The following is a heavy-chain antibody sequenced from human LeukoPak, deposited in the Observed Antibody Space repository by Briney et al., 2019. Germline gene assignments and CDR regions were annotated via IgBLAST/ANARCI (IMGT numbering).Heavy chain of an antibody. V-gene: IGHV3-15*07. Sequence: PGVSLTLSCLGSGFIFSNAWMNWVRQAPGKGREWVGRIKSKVDGETIDYAAPRKSRFTISRDDSKNTVYLQMNGLKTEDTAVYYCSTGGYFFDYWGQGTLVTVSS. CDR1: GFIFSNAW. CDR3: STGGYFFDY. J-gene: IGHJ4*02. CDR2: IKSKVDGETI.